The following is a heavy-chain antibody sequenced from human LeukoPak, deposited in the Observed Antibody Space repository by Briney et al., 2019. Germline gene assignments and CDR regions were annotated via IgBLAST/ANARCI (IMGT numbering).Heavy chain of an antibody. CDR1: GYSFTSYG. V-gene: IGHV1-18*01. CDR2: ISGNNGNT. CDR3: AGDPVRPVGNYYGSGSYYDNWFDP. J-gene: IGHJ5*02. Sequence: ASVKVSCKASGYSFTSYGISWVRQAPGQGLEWMGWISGNNGNTNYAQKFQGRVTMTTDTSTSTGYMELRSLRSDDTAVYYCAGDPVRPVGNYYGSGSYYDNWFDPWGQGTLVTVSS. D-gene: IGHD3-10*01.